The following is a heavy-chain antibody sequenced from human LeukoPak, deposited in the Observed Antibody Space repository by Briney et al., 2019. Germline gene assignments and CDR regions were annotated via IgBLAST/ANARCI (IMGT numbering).Heavy chain of an antibody. D-gene: IGHD3-22*01. CDR2: IIPIFGTA. CDR3: AGVSTYYYDSSGYYHFDY. J-gene: IGHJ4*02. Sequence: SVKVSCKASGGTFSSYAISWVRQAPGQGLEWMGGIIPIFGTANYAQKFQGRVTITADKSTSTAYMELSSLRSEDTAVYYCAGVSTYYYDSSGYYHFDYWGQGTLVTVSS. V-gene: IGHV1-69*06. CDR1: GGTFSSYA.